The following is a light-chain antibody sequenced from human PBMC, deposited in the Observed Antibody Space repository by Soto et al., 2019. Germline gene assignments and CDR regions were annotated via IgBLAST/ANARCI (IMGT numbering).Light chain of an antibody. CDR1: KSVDSN. CDR2: GAS. J-gene: IGKJ4*01. CDR3: QQYDSWPLT. V-gene: IGKV3D-15*01. Sequence: EIVMTQSPGTLSVSTGEGATLSCRASKSVDSNLAWYQQKPGQAPRLLIYGASTRATGIPDRFRGSGSGTEFTLTISSLQSEDFAVYYCQQYDSWPLTFGGGTKVEIK.